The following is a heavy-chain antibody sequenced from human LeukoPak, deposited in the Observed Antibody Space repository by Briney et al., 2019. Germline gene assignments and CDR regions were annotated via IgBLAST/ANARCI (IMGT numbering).Heavy chain of an antibody. V-gene: IGHV3-23*01. CDR3: ATLSVAAGDWDDDF. Sequence: PGGSLGLSCVASGFTFSSYAMSWVRQAPGKGLEWVSGISITGGSTYYTDSVKGRFTISRDNSKNTLYLQMNSLRVEDTAVYYCATLSVAAGDWDDDFWGQGTLLTVSS. D-gene: IGHD6-13*01. J-gene: IGHJ4*02. CDR2: ISITGGST. CDR1: GFTFSSYA.